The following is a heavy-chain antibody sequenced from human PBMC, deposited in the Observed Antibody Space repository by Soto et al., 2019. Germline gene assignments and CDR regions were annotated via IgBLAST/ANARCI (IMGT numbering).Heavy chain of an antibody. Sequence: QVPLQESGPGLVKPSETLSLTCTVSGGSISSFYWSWMRQSPEKGLEWIGYISPSGITNYNPSLKTRVPLTLDTTKNQLPLQLSTVTAADTAVYYCARERSQKTATRWGQGTQVTVSS. CDR1: GGSISSFY. J-gene: IGHJ4*02. CDR2: ISPSGIT. CDR3: ARERSQKTATR. V-gene: IGHV4-59*01.